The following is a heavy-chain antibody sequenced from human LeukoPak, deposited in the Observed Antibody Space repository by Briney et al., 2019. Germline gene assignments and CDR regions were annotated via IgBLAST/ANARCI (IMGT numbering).Heavy chain of an antibody. Sequence: PGGSLRLSCAASGFSFSDYWMDWVRQSTGKGMEWVANINQDGSEGYYADSVKGRFTISRDNAKNSLYPQMNKLRAEDTAVYYCSRSLDYWGQGALVTVSS. CDR2: INQDGSEG. CDR3: SRSLDY. V-gene: IGHV3-7*01. J-gene: IGHJ4*02. CDR1: GFSFSDYW.